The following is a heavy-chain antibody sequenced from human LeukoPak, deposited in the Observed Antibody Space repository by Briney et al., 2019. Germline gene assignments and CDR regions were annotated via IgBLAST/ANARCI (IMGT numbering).Heavy chain of an antibody. CDR3: ARSVRSLRSCDL. Sequence: GASVKVSCKASGYTFSDYGITWVRQAPGQGLEWMGRISVNNGNTNYVQRFQDRLTFTTDTSTSTAYMDLRSLGSDDTAVYYCARSVRSLRSCDLWGPGTLVTVSS. J-gene: IGHJ5*02. D-gene: IGHD3-10*01. V-gene: IGHV1-18*01. CDR1: GYTFSDYG. CDR2: ISVNNGNT.